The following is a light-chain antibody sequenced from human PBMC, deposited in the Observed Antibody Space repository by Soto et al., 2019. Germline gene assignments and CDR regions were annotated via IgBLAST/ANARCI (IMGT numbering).Light chain of an antibody. CDR3: QHRSNWPRT. J-gene: IGKJ1*01. CDR2: DAS. V-gene: IGKV3-11*01. CDR1: QSVSNNY. Sequence: EIGLTQSPATLSLSPGDRATLSCWASQSVSNNYLAWYQQKPGLAPRLLIYDASNRATGIPARFSGSGYGTDFNLTISSLETEDFAMYYCQHRSNWPRTFGQGTKVDIK.